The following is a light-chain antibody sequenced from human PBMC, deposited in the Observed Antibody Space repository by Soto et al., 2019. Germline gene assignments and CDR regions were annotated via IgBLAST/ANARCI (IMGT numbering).Light chain of an antibody. CDR3: QQYNNWPPWT. CDR1: HSVSSN. J-gene: IGKJ1*01. V-gene: IGKV3-15*01. CDR2: GAS. Sequence: MVMTQSPATLCVSPVERATLSCVPTHSVSSNLAWYQQKPGQAPRLLIYGASTRATGIPARFSGSGSGTEFTLTISSLQSEDFAVYYCQQYNNWPPWTFGQGTKVDIK.